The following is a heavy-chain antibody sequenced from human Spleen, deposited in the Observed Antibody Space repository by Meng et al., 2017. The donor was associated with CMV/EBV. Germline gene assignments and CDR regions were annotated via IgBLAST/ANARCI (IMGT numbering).Heavy chain of an antibody. D-gene: IGHD7-27*01. CDR1: GGSFSGYY. V-gene: IGHV4-34*01. CDR3: VRVTDATWGPDSFDI. Sequence: SETLSLTCAVYGGSFSGYYWSWIRQPPGKGLEWIGTIYPSGSTFYNPSLKGRVTILLDMSKNHFSLNLISVTAADTAIYYCVRVTDATWGPDSFDIWGQGTLVTVSS. CDR2: IYPSGST. J-gene: IGHJ3*02.